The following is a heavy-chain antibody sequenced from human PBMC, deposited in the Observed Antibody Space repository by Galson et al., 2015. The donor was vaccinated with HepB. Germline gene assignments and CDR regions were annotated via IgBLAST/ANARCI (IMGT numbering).Heavy chain of an antibody. CDR1: GYRFTNYD. V-gene: IGHV1-18*01. CDR2: ISGYNGNT. Sequence: SVKVSCKASGYRFTNYDITWVRQAPGQGLEWMGWISGYNGNTNYAHEVQGRVTMTIDTSTTTAYMELRSLRSDDTAVYYCARDQYYDFWSGYSPNYYYYYYMDVWGKGTTVTVSS. J-gene: IGHJ6*03. CDR3: ARDQYYDFWSGYSPNYYYYYYMDV. D-gene: IGHD3-3*01.